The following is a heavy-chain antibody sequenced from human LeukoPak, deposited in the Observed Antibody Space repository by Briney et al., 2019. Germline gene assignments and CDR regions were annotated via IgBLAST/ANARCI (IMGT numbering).Heavy chain of an antibody. CDR3: AKHSSGWRYSDY. CDR2: ISGSGGST. Sequence: GGSLRLSCAASGFTFSSYAMSWVRQAPGKGLEWVSAISGSGGSTYYADSVKSRFTISRDNSKNTLYLQMNSLRAEDTAVYYCAKHSSGWRYSDYWGQGTLVTVSS. J-gene: IGHJ4*02. V-gene: IGHV3-23*01. CDR1: GFTFSSYA. D-gene: IGHD6-19*01.